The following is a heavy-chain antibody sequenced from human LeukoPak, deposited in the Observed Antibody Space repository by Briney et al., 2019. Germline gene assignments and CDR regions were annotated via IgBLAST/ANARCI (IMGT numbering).Heavy chain of an antibody. CDR2: ISGSGGST. D-gene: IGHD6-6*01. V-gene: IGHV3-23*01. Sequence: GGSLRLSCAASGFIFNSYAMNWVRQAPGKGLEWVSAISGSGGSTYYADSVKGRFTISRDNSKNTLYLQMNSLRAEDTAVYYCAKDRLKGIAARWDYRGQGTLVTVSS. CDR1: GFIFNSYA. CDR3: AKDRLKGIAARWDY. J-gene: IGHJ4*02.